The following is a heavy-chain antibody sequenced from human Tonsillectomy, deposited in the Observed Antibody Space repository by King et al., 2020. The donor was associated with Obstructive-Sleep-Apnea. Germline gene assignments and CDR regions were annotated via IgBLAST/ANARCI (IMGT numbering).Heavy chain of an antibody. CDR2: IYYSGST. J-gene: IGHJ4*02. D-gene: IGHD3-9*01. CDR1: GGSISSSSYY. CDR3: ARGHYDILTGSTKKTRYFDY. Sequence: LQLQESGPGLVKPSETLSLTCTVSGGSISSSSYYWGWIRQPPGKGLEWIGSIYYSGSTYYNPSLKSRVTISVDTSKNQFSLKLSSVTAADTAVYYCARGHYDILTGSTKKTRYFDYWGQGTLVTVSS. V-gene: IGHV4-39*01.